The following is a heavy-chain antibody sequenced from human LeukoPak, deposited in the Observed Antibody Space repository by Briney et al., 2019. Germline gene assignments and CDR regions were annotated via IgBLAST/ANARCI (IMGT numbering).Heavy chain of an antibody. J-gene: IGHJ4*02. Sequence: GGSLRLSCAASGFAVSSNYMNWVRQAPGRGLEWVSVIYSGGNTYYADSVKGRFTISRDNSKNTVYLQMNSLRAEDTAVYYCAIEYYYDSSGPFDYWGQGTLVTVSS. CDR1: GFAVSSNY. D-gene: IGHD3-22*01. CDR3: AIEYYYDSSGPFDY. V-gene: IGHV3-53*01. CDR2: IYSGGNT.